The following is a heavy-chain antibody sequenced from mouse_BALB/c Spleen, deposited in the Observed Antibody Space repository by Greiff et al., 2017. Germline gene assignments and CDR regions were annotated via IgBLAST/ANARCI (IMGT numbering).Heavy chain of an antibody. Sequence: EVQLQESGPGLVKPSQSLSLTCSVTGYSITSGYYWNWIRQFPGNKLEWMGYISYDGSNNYNPSLKNRISITRDTSKNQFFLKLNSVTTEDTATYYCAIFDGYYGGYYYAMDDWGQGTSVTVSS. D-gene: IGHD2-3*01. CDR1: GYSITSGYY. J-gene: IGHJ4*01. CDR3: AIFDGYYGGYYYAMDD. V-gene: IGHV3-6*02. CDR2: ISYDGSN.